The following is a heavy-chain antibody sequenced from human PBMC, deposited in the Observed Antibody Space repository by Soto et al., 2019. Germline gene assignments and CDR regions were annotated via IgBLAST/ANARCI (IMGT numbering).Heavy chain of an antibody. CDR3: AGALENPYFYYGLNV. V-gene: IGHV3-30*03. CDR2: TTYDGGSK. J-gene: IGHJ6*02. Sequence: GSSLRLSCAASGFSFSSYGMEWVRLAPGKGLEWVAGTTYDGGSKHYVDSVKGRFTISRDNSKNTLYLQMNSLRVEDTATYYCAGALENPYFYYGLNVWGQGTTVTVSS. D-gene: IGHD1-1*01. CDR1: GFSFSSYG.